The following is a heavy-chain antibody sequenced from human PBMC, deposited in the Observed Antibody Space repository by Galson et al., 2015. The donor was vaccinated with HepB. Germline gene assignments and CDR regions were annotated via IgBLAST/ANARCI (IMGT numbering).Heavy chain of an antibody. CDR2: ISSSSSYI. J-gene: IGHJ4*02. D-gene: IGHD3-16*02. V-gene: IGHV3-21*01. CDR3: ARGDYDYVWGSYRHPRTERQDPYYFDY. Sequence: SLRLSCAASGFTFSSYSMNWVRQAPGKGLEWVSSISSSSSYIYYADSVKGRFTISRDNAKNSLYLQMNSLRAEDTAVYYCARGDYDYVWGSYRHPRTERQDPYYFDYWGQGTLVTVSS. CDR1: GFTFSSYS.